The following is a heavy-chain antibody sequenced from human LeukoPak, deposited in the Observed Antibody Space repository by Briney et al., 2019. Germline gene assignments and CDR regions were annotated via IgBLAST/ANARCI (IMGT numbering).Heavy chain of an antibody. J-gene: IGHJ5*02. D-gene: IGHD3-9*01. CDR3: ARGRMYYDILTGYHNWFDP. Sequence: PSETLSLTCAVYGGSFSGYYWSWIRQPPGKGLEWIGEINHSGSTNYNPSLKSRVTISVDTSKNQFSLKLSSVTAADTAVYYCARGRMYYDILTGYHNWFDPWGRGTLVTVSS. V-gene: IGHV4-34*01. CDR2: INHSGST. CDR1: GGSFSGYY.